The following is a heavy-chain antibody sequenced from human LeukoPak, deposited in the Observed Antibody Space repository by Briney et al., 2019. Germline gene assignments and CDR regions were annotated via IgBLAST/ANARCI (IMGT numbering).Heavy chain of an antibody. CDR2: ISSDESDK. D-gene: IGHD2-15*01. Sequence: GRSLTLSCAASGFTFSSHGIHWVRQAPGKGLDWVAFISSDESDKYYAVSVKGPFTISRDNGKKMVYLQMNSLSAEDTALYYCAKIMYTRRGGLQIWGQGTLVTVSS. CDR3: AKIMYTRRGGLQI. CDR1: GFTFSSHG. J-gene: IGHJ3*02. V-gene: IGHV3-30*18.